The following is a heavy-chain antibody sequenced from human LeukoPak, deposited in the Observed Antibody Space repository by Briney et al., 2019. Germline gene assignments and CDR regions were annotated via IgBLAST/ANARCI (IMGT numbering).Heavy chain of an antibody. D-gene: IGHD3-10*01. CDR2: IYYSGST. CDR1: GGSISSSSYY. Sequence: SETLSLTCTVSGGSISSSSYYWGWIRQPPGKGLEWIGSIYYSGSTYYNPSLKSRVTISVDTSKNQFSLKLSSVTAADTAVYYCARQGPLTYYYGSGSADYWGQGTLVTVSS. CDR3: ARQGPLTYYYGSGSADY. J-gene: IGHJ4*02. V-gene: IGHV4-39*01.